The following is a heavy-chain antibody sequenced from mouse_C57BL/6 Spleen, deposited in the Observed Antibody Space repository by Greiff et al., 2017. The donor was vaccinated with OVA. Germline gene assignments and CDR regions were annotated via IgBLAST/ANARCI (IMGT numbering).Heavy chain of an antibody. J-gene: IGHJ4*01. Sequence: DVMLVESGGGLVKPGGSLKLSCAASGFTFSSYAMSWVRQTPEKRLAWVATISDGGSYTYYPDNVKGRFTISRDNAKNNLYLQMSHLKSEDTAMYYCARDRGLLRAMDYWGQGTSVTVSS. CDR1: GFTFSSYA. V-gene: IGHV5-4*01. D-gene: IGHD2-3*01. CDR2: ISDGGSYT. CDR3: ARDRGLLRAMDY.